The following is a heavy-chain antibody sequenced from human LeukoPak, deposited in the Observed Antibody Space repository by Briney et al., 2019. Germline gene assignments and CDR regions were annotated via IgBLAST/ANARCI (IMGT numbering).Heavy chain of an antibody. D-gene: IGHD2-15*01. Sequence: ASVKVSCKASGYTFTGYYMHWVRQAPGQGLEWMGWINPNSGGTNYAQKFQGWVTMTRDTSISTAYMELSRLRSDDTAVYCCARGRDSNLVVVAATPLDDAFDIWGQGTMVTVSS. J-gene: IGHJ3*02. CDR3: ARGRDSNLVVVAATPLDDAFDI. CDR2: INPNSGGT. V-gene: IGHV1-2*04. CDR1: GYTFTGYY.